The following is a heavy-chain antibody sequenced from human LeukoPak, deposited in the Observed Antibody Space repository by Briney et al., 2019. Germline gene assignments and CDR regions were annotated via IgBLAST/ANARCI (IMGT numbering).Heavy chain of an antibody. CDR1: GFTFSANA. D-gene: IGHD2-15*01. Sequence: PGGSLRLSCGASGFTFSANALSWVRQAPGKGLEWVSTIYDGGSNTNYADSVKGRFTISRDNSKNTLYLQMNSLRAEDTAVYYCARECGGGSCYDYWGQGTLVTVSS. CDR3: ARECGGGSCYDY. J-gene: IGHJ4*02. CDR2: IYDGGSNT. V-gene: IGHV3-23*01.